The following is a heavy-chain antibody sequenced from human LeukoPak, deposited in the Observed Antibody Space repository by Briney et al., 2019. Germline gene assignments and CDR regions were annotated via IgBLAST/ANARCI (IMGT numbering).Heavy chain of an antibody. D-gene: IGHD2-2*01. V-gene: IGHV4-39*01. J-gene: IGHJ4*02. CDR2: IYYSGST. CDR3: ARQLIVVVPAALPHFDY. Sequence: KPSETLSLTCTVSGGSISSSSYYWGWIRQPPGKGLEWIGSIYYSGSTYYNPSLKSRVAISVDTSKNQFSLKLSSVTAADTAVYYCARQLIVVVPAALPHFDYWGQGTLVTVSS. CDR1: GGSISSSSYY.